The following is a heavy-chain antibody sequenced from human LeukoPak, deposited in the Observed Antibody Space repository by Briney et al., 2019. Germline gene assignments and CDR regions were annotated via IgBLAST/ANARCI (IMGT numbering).Heavy chain of an antibody. D-gene: IGHD5-12*01. J-gene: IGHJ5*02. CDR2: IYHSEST. CDR1: GGSISSGGYY. V-gene: IGHV4-30-2*01. CDR3: ARGVRRAVDIVATMVRGPNWFDP. Sequence: SETLSLTCTVSGGSISSGGYYWSWIRQPPGKGLEWIGYIYHSESTYYNPSLKSRVTISVDRSKNQFSLKLSSVTAADTAVYYCARGVRRAVDIVATMVRGPNWFDPWGQGTLVTVSS.